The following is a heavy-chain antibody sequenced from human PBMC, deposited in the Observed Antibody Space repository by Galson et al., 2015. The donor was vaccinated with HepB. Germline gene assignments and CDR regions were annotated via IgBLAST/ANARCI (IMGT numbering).Heavy chain of an antibody. D-gene: IGHD1/OR15-1a*01. Sequence: SLRLSCAASGFTFRDYTMYWVRQAPGKGLEWVAAISDNGRNIYYADSVKGRLTISRDNSKNALHLQMSSLRVDDTAVYYCAKDVRWNTAPGDHWGPGTLVTVSS. V-gene: IGHV3-30-3*01. CDR3: AKDVRWNTAPGDH. CDR1: GFTFRDYT. J-gene: IGHJ5*02. CDR2: ISDNGRNI.